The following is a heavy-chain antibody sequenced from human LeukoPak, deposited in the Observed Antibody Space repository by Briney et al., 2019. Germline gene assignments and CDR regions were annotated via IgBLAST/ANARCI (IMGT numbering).Heavy chain of an antibody. CDR3: ARGGSWSYYYDSSGWYFDY. J-gene: IGHJ4*02. D-gene: IGHD3-22*01. CDR1: GGSISSYY. Sequence: SETLSLTCTVSGGSISSYYWSWIRQPPGKGPEWIGYIYYSGSTNYNPSLKSRVTISVDTSKNQFSLKLSSVTAADTAVYYCARGGSWSYYYDSSGWYFDYWGQGTLVTVSS. V-gene: IGHV4-59*01. CDR2: IYYSGST.